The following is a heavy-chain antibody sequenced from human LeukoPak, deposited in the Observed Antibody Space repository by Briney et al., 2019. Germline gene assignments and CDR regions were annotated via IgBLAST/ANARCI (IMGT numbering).Heavy chain of an antibody. CDR3: ARAASNYYDSSGYTTYFDY. V-gene: IGHV4-30-2*01. CDR1: GGSISSGGYS. Sequence: SQTLYLTCAVSGGSISSGGYSWSWIRQPPGKGLEWIGYIYHSGSTYYNPSLKSRVTISVDRSKNQFSLKLSSVTAADTAVYYCARAASNYYDSSGYTTYFDYWGQGTLVTVSS. D-gene: IGHD3-22*01. CDR2: IYHSGST. J-gene: IGHJ4*02.